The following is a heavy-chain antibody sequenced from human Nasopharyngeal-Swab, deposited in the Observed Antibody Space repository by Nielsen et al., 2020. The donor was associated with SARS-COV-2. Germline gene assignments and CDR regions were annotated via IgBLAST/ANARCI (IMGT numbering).Heavy chain of an antibody. D-gene: IGHD2-2*01. J-gene: IGHJ4*02. CDR3: ARGDVVVPAASDY. CDR1: GFTFSSYG. Sequence: GESLKISCAASGFTFSSYGMHWVRRAPGKGLEWVAVIWYDGSNKYYADSVKGRFTISRDNSKYTLYLQMNSLRAEDTAVNYCARGDVVVPAASDYWGQGTLVTVSS. CDR2: IWYDGSNK. V-gene: IGHV3-33*01.